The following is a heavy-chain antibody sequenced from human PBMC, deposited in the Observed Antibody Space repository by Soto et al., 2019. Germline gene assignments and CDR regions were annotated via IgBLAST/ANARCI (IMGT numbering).Heavy chain of an antibody. V-gene: IGHV4-38-2*02. CDR3: ARAPFCSGGTCSLDNWFDP. Sequence: PSETLSLTCTVSGYSISNGYYWGWIRQTPGKGLEWIASIYHSGSTYYNPSLKSRVTISVDTSKNQFSLKLSSVTAADMAVYFCARAPFCSGGTCSLDNWFDPWGQGTLVTVSS. CDR2: IYHSGST. CDR1: GYSISNGYY. D-gene: IGHD2-15*01. J-gene: IGHJ5*02.